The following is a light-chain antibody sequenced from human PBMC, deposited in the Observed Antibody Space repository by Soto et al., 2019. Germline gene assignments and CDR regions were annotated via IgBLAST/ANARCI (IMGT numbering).Light chain of an antibody. CDR3: QQLNTYPIT. V-gene: IGKV1-9*01. Sequence: DIQLTQSPSFLSASVGDRVTITCRASQGISSYVAWYQQKPGKVPKLLIYAASTLQSGVPSRFSGSGSGTEFTLTISSLQPEDFATYYCQQLNTYPITFGQGTRLE. J-gene: IGKJ5*01. CDR2: AAS. CDR1: QGISSY.